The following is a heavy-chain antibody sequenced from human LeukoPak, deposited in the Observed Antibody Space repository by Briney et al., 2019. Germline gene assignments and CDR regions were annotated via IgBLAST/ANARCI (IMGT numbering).Heavy chain of an antibody. CDR3: ARDREGYYDILTGYYGVGAFDI. V-gene: IGHV1-2*02. CDR1: GYTFTGYY. D-gene: IGHD3-9*01. J-gene: IGHJ3*02. CDR2: INPNSGGT. Sequence: ASVKVSCKASGYTFTGYYMHWVRPAPGQGLAWMGWINPNSGGTNYAQKFQGRVTMTRDTSIGTAYMELSRLRSDDTAVYYCARDREGYYDILTGYYGVGAFDIWGQGTMVTVSS.